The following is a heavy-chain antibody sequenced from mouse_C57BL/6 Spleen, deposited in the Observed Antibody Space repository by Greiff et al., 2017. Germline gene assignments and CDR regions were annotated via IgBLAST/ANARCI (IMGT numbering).Heavy chain of an antibody. J-gene: IGHJ1*03. CDR1: GYTFTNYW. CDR3: ARRGDYYGSGYFDV. D-gene: IGHD1-1*01. Sequence: VKLMESGAELVRPGTSVKMSCKASGYTFTNYWIGWAKQRPGHGLEWIGDIYPGGGYTNYNEKFKGKATLTADKSSSTAYMQFSSLTSEDSAIYYCARRGDYYGSGYFDVWGTGTTVTVSS. V-gene: IGHV1-63*01. CDR2: IYPGGGYT.